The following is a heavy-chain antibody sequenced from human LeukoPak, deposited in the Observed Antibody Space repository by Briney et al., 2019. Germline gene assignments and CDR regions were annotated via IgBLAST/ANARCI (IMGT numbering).Heavy chain of an antibody. Sequence: SVTVSCKASGGXFSSYAISWVRQAPGQGLEWMGGIIPIFGTANYAQKFQGRVTITADESTSTAYMELSSLRSEDTAVYYCARGLTSGRYDSSGTYFDYWGQGTLVTVSS. D-gene: IGHD3-22*01. CDR1: GGXFSSYA. J-gene: IGHJ4*02. CDR3: ARGLTSGRYDSSGTYFDY. V-gene: IGHV1-69*13. CDR2: IIPIFGTA.